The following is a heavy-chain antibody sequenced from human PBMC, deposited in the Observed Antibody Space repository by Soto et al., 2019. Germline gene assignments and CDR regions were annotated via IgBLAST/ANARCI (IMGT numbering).Heavy chain of an antibody. CDR2: ISAYSGNT. V-gene: IGHV1-18*01. CDR1: GYTFTNYG. Sequence: QVQLVQSGAEVKKPGASVKVSCKAAGYTFTNYGISWVRQAPGQGLEWMGWISAYSGNTNYAQKLQGRVTMTTDTSTSTAYMELRSLIXDDTAVYYCARDHGSLDAFHIWGQGTMVTVSS. CDR3: ARDHGSLDAFHI. D-gene: IGHD3-10*01. J-gene: IGHJ3*02.